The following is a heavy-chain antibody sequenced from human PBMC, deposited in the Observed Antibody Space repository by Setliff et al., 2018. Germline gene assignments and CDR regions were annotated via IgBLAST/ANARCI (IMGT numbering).Heavy chain of an antibody. Sequence: SETLSLTCTVSGGSISSGSYYWGWIRQPPGKGLEWIGYIHSSGRSNYNPSLKSRVTTSIDTSKNQFSLQLTSVSAADTAIYYCARAYYYASGNSHNYYMDVWGKGTAVTVS. CDR2: IHSSGRS. V-gene: IGHV4-61*05. CDR3: ARAYYYASGNSHNYYMDV. D-gene: IGHD3-10*01. J-gene: IGHJ6*03. CDR1: GGSISSGSYY.